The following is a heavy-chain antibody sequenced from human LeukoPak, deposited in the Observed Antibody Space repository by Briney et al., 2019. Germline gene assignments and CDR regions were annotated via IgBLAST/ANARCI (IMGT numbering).Heavy chain of an antibody. CDR2: IYYSGST. CDR1: GGSVSSGSYY. CDR3: ASLNSITMVWGHGDGDFDY. J-gene: IGHJ4*02. D-gene: IGHD3-10*01. V-gene: IGHV4-61*01. Sequence: SETLSLTCTVSGGSVSSGSYYWSWIRQPPGKGLEWIGYIYYSGSTNYNPSLKSRVTISVDTSKNQFSLKLSSVTAADTAVYYCASLNSITMVWGHGDGDFDYWGQGTLVTVSS.